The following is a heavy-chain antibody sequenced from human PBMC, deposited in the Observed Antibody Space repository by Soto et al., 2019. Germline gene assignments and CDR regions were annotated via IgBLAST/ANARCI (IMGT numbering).Heavy chain of an antibody. Sequence: EVQLLESGGGLVQPGGSLRLSCAASGFTFSNYAMSWVRQAPGKGLEWVSALSGSGGSTYYADSVKGRFTISRDNSKNKLYLQMNSLRAEDTAVYYCAKESTVRGYWYFDLWGRGTLFTVSS. CDR3: AKESTVRGYWYFDL. D-gene: IGHD4-17*01. J-gene: IGHJ2*01. CDR1: GFTFSNYA. CDR2: LSGSGGST. V-gene: IGHV3-23*01.